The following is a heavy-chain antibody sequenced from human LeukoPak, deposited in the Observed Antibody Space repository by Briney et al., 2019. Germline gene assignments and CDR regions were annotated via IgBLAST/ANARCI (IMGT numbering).Heavy chain of an antibody. CDR1: GFSVSSNY. J-gene: IGHJ4*02. Sequence: GGSLRLSCAASGFSVSSNYMSWVRQTPGEGLEWVSSISSSSSYIYYADSLKGRFTISRDNAKNSLFLQMNSLRAEDTAVYDCAREDSSSFDYWGQGTLVTVSS. D-gene: IGHD6-13*01. CDR3: AREDSSSFDY. V-gene: IGHV3-21*01. CDR2: ISSSSSYI.